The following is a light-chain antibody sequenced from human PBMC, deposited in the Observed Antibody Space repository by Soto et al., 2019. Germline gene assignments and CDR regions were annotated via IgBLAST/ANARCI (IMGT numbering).Light chain of an antibody. Sequence: IQLTQSPSSLSASVGDRVTITCRASQDISSYLAWYQQKPGRAPKLLIYAASTLQSGVPSRFSGRGSGTDFTLTISSLQPEDFATYSCQQLNSYPWTFGQGTKVDIX. J-gene: IGKJ1*01. CDR2: AAS. CDR3: QQLNSYPWT. CDR1: QDISSY. V-gene: IGKV1-9*01.